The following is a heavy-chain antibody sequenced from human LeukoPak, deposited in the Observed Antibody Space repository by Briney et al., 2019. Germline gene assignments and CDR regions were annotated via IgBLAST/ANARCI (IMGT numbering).Heavy chain of an antibody. V-gene: IGHV3-23*01. D-gene: IGHD4-17*01. J-gene: IGHJ4*02. CDR1: GFTFSSYA. CDR2: ISGSGGST. Sequence: QSGGSLRLSCAASGFTFSSYAMGWVRQAPGKGLEWVSAISGSGGSTYYADSVKGRFTVSRDNSKNTLYLQMNSLRAEDTAVYYCAKDQMVTTSSYDYWGQGTLVTVSS. CDR3: AKDQMVTTSSYDY.